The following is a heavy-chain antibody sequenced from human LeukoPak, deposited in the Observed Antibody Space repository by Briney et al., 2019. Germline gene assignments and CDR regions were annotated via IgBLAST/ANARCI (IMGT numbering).Heavy chain of an antibody. Sequence: PGGSLRHSCAASGFTFSSYAMSWVRQAPGKGLEWVSAISGSSGTTYYADSVKGRFTISSDNSKNTLSLQMNSLRAEHTSGYDFPKEGYSSTWNDDFDFGGQGTLVTV. CDR1: GFTFSSYA. CDR3: PKEGYSSTWNDDFDF. CDR2: ISGSSGTT. V-gene: IGHV3-23*01. D-gene: IGHD6-13*01. J-gene: IGHJ4*02.